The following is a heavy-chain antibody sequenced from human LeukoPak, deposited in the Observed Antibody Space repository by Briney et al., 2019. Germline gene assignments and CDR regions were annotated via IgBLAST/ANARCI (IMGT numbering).Heavy chain of an antibody. D-gene: IGHD1-14*01. J-gene: IGHJ3*01. CDR2: IYYSGST. Sequence: SETLSLTCTVSGGSISGSSYFWGWIRQPPGKGLEWIGSIYYSGSTYYNPSLKSRVTISVDTSKNQFSLKLSSVTAADTAVYYCARDPEGDAFDVWGQGTMVTVSS. V-gene: IGHV4-39*07. CDR1: GGSISGSSYF. CDR3: ARDPEGDAFDV.